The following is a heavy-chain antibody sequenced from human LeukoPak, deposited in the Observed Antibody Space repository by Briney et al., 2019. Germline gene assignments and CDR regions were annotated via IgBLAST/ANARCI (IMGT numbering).Heavy chain of an antibody. V-gene: IGHV1-2*02. CDR2: INPNGGGT. Sequence: ASVKVSCKASGYTFIDYYMHWVRQAPGQGLEWMGWINPNGGGTDYAQKFQGRVTMTRDTSISTAYMELSRLRSDDTAVYYCARGGYNTGWEFDYWGQGTLVTVSS. J-gene: IGHJ4*02. D-gene: IGHD6-19*01. CDR1: GYTFIDYY. CDR3: ARGGYNTGWEFDY.